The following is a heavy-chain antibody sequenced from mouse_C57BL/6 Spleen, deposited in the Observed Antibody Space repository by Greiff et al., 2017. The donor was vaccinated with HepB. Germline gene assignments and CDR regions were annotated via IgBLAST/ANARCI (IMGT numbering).Heavy chain of an antibody. CDR1: GYTFTDYN. V-gene: IGHV1-18*01. CDR3: ARSGLWFHFDY. Sequence: SGYTFTDYNMDWVKQSNGKSLEWIGDINPNNGGTIYNQKFKGKATLTVDKSSSTAYMELRSLNSEDSAVYFCARSGLWFHFDYWGQGTTLTVSS. CDR2: INPNNGGT. D-gene: IGHD2-2*01. J-gene: IGHJ2*01.